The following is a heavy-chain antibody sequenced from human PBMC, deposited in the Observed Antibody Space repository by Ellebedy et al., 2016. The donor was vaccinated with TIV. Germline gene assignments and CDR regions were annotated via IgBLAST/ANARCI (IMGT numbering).Heavy chain of an antibody. Sequence: AASVKVSCKASGYTFKSYGITWVRQAPGQGLEWVGWISAYNGNTEYAQKLHGRVTMTTDISTSTAYMDLTSLTSDDTAVYYCVSSWYSGSFYFDYWGQGTLVTVSS. D-gene: IGHD1-26*01. J-gene: IGHJ4*02. V-gene: IGHV1-18*01. CDR1: GYTFKSYG. CDR2: ISAYNGNT. CDR3: VSSWYSGSFYFDY.